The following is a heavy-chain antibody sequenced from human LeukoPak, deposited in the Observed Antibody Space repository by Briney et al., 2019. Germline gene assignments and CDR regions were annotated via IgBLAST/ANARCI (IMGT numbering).Heavy chain of an antibody. CDR1: GFIFNNAW. D-gene: IGHD6-19*01. Sequence: PGGSLRLSCAASGFIFNNAWMHWVRQAPGKGLVWVSRINNDGSTTAYADSVKGRFTISRDNTKNTLYLQMNSLRAEDTAVYYCARTYSSFDYWGQGTLVTVSS. J-gene: IGHJ4*02. CDR2: INNDGSTT. V-gene: IGHV3-74*01. CDR3: ARTYSSFDY.